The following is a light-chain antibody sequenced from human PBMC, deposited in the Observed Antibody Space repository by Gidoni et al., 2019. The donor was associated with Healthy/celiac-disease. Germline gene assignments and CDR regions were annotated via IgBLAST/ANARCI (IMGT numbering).Light chain of an antibody. V-gene: IGLV1-40*01. CDR1: SSNIGAGYD. CDR3: QSYDSSLSGV. CDR2: GNS. Sequence: QSVLTQPHSVSGDPGQRVTISCTGRSSNIGAGYDVHWYQQRPGTAPKLLIYGNSNRPSGVPDRFSGSKSGTSASLAITGLQAEDEADYYCQSYDSSLSGVFGGGTKLTVL. J-gene: IGLJ2*01.